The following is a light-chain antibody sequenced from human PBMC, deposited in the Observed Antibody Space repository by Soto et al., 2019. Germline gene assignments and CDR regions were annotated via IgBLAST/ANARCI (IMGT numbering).Light chain of an antibody. CDR1: QNIRTN. V-gene: IGKV3-15*01. Sequence: EIVMTQSPATLSVSPGERATLSCRASQNIRTNSAWYQQKPGQAPRLLMYGASTRATGIPARFSGSGSGTEFTLTINSLQSEDFAVYYCKHYNTWPGFGQGTKLEIK. J-gene: IGKJ2*01. CDR2: GAS. CDR3: KHYNTWPG.